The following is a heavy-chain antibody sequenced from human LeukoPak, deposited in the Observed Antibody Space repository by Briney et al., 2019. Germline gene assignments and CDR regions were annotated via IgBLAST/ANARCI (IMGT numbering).Heavy chain of an antibody. CDR1: GGSVSSGGYY. J-gene: IGHJ4*02. D-gene: IGHD6-13*01. V-gene: IGHV4-61*08. Sequence: SETLSLTCTVSGGSVSSGGYYWSWIRQPPGKGLEWIGYIYYSGSTNYNPSLKSRVTISVDTSKNQFSLKLSSVTAADTAVYYCARGGGGQQLVQTFDYWGQGTLVTVSS. CDR3: ARGGGGQQLVQTFDY. CDR2: IYYSGST.